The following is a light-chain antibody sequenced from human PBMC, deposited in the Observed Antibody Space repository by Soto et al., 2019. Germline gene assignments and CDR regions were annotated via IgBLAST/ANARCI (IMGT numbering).Light chain of an antibody. Sequence: DIQLTQSPSFLSASVGDRITITCRASQGISSYLAWYQQKPGKAPKLLIYAASTLQSWVPSRFSSSGSGTELTLTISSLQPEDFATYYCQQLNSYPRTFGQGTKVEIK. CDR3: QQLNSYPRT. J-gene: IGKJ1*01. CDR1: QGISSY. CDR2: AAS. V-gene: IGKV1-9*01.